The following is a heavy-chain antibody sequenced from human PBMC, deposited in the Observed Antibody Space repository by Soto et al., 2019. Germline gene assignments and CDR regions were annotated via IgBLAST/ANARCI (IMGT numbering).Heavy chain of an antibody. J-gene: IGHJ4*02. V-gene: IGHV3-11*01. CDR3: ARSTSGEERDY. Sequence: QVQVVESGGGLVKPGGSVRLSCAVSGFTFSDYSMTWIRQAPGKGLEWLSYIGTSGSAIYYADSVKGRFTISRDNAKNSLYLQMNSLRAEDTAVYYCARSTSGEERDYWGQGTLVTVSS. CDR1: GFTFSDYS. CDR2: IGTSGSAI. D-gene: IGHD1-1*01.